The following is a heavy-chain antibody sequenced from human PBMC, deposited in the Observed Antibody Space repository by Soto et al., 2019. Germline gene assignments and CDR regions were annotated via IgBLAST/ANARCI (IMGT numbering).Heavy chain of an antibody. J-gene: IGHJ4*02. CDR2: IYYSGST. D-gene: IGHD2-2*01. CDR3: AREPPQGSAIDY. CDR1: GGSISSGGYY. V-gene: IGHV4-31*02. Sequence: LCGGSISSGGYYWSWIRQHPGKGLEWIGYIYYSGSTYYNPSLKSRVTISVDTSKNQFSLKLSSVTAADTAVYYCAREPPQGSAIDYWGQGTLVTVSS.